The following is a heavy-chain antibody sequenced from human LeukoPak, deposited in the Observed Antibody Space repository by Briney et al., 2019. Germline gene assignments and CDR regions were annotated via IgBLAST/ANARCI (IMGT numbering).Heavy chain of an antibody. V-gene: IGHV3-7*01. D-gene: IGHD3-3*01. CDR1: GVTFRSYW. J-gene: IGHJ6*03. CDR3: ARVWEYVLFGVVINYYYYYMDV. CDR2: IKQVGRKK. Sequence: GGSLRLSCAASGVTFRSYWMSGVRQVPGNRLEWVANIKQVGRKKCYVDAVKGRFTISGDNAENSLFLQMSSLRAEDTAVYYCARVWEYVLFGVVINYYYYYMDVWGKGTTVTVSS.